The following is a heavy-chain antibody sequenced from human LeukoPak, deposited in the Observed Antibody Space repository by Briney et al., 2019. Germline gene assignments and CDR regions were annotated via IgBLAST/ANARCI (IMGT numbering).Heavy chain of an antibody. CDR1: GFTVSSNY. CDR3: AKDLARKWELDY. J-gene: IGHJ4*02. D-gene: IGHD1-26*01. Sequence: GGSLRLSCAASGFTVSSNYMSWVRQAPGKGLEWVSVIYSGGSTYYADSVKGRFTISRDNSKNTLYLQMNSLRAEDTAVYYCAKDLARKWELDYWGQGTLVTVSS. V-gene: IGHV3-66*01. CDR2: IYSGGST.